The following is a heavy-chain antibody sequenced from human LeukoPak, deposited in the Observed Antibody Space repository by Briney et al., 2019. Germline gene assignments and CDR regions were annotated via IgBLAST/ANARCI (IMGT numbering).Heavy chain of an antibody. Sequence: PSETLSLTCTVSGGSISSSSYYWGWIRQPPGKGLEWIGYIYYSGSTNYNPSLKSRVTISVDTSKNQFSLKLSSVTAADTAVYYCARRFLEWLFEGWFDYWGQGTLVTVSS. D-gene: IGHD3-3*01. J-gene: IGHJ4*02. V-gene: IGHV4-61*05. CDR3: ARRFLEWLFEGWFDY. CDR2: IYYSGST. CDR1: GGSISSSSYY.